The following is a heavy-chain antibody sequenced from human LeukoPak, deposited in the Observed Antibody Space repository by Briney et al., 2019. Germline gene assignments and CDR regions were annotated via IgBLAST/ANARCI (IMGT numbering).Heavy chain of an antibody. CDR1: GYTFTSYA. V-gene: IGHV1-18*01. Sequence: ASVKVSCKASGYTFTSYAMHWVRQAPGQGLEWMGWISAYNGNTNYAQKLQGRVTMTTDTSTSTAYMELRSLRSDDTAVYYCARDDREPGVPFDYWGQGTLVTVSS. D-gene: IGHD1-14*01. CDR3: ARDDREPGVPFDY. J-gene: IGHJ4*02. CDR2: ISAYNGNT.